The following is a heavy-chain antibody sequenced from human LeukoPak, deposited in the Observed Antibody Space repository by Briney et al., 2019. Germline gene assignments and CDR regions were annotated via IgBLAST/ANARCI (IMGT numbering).Heavy chain of an antibody. CDR3: ARGNILTGYCFDF. V-gene: IGHV4-34*01. J-gene: IGHJ4*02. D-gene: IGHD3-9*01. CDR2: IHYTGAT. CDR1: GGSITGYY. Sequence: SETLSLTCAVYGGSITGYYWSWIRQTPGRGLEWVGEIHYTGATSYNPSLKSRATISTDTSKNQFSLRLSSVTAADAAVYYCARGNILTGYCFDFWGQGALVTVSS.